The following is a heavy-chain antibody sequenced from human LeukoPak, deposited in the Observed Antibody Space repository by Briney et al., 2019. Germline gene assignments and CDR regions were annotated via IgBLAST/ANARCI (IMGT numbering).Heavy chain of an antibody. D-gene: IGHD2-2*01. V-gene: IGHV3-21*01. CDR1: GFTFSSYS. CDR2: ISSSSSYI. Sequence: GGSLRLSCAAPGFTFSSYSMNWVRQAPGKGLEWVSSISSSSSYIYYADSVKGRFTISRDNAKNSLYLQMNSLRAEDTAVYYCARDLLVVPAAKDYWGQGTLVTVSS. J-gene: IGHJ4*02. CDR3: ARDLLVVPAAKDY.